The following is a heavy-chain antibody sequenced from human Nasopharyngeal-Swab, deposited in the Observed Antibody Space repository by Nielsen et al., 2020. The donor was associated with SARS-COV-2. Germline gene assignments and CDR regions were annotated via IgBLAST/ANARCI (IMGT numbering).Heavy chain of an antibody. J-gene: IGHJ6*02. CDR1: GGSFSGYY. Sequence: SETLSLTCAVYGGSFSGYYWSWIRQPPGKGLEWIGEINHSGSTNYNLSLKSRVTISVDTSKNQFSLKLSSVTAADTAVYYCARRAARYYYGMDVWGQGTTVTVSS. CDR3: ARRAARYYYGMDV. CDR2: INHSGST. V-gene: IGHV4-34*01. D-gene: IGHD6-6*01.